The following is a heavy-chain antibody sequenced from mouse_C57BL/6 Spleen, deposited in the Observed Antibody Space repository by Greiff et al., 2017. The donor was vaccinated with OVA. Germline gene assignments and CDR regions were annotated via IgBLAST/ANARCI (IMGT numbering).Heavy chain of an antibody. V-gene: IGHV5-17*01. CDR3: ARWYDYTYYVDY. Sequence: DVMLVESGGGLVKPGGSLKLSCAASGFTFSDYGMHWVRQAPEQGLEWVAYISSGSSTIYYADTVKGRFTISRDNAKNTLFLQMTSLRSEDTAMYYCARWYDYTYYVDYWGQGTTLTVSS. CDR2: ISSGSSTI. CDR1: GFTFSDYG. D-gene: IGHD2-4*01. J-gene: IGHJ2*01.